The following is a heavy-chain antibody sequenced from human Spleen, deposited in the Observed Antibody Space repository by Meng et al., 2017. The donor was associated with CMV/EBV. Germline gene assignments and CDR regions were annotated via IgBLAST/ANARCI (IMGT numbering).Heavy chain of an antibody. CDR2: ISYGGRT. D-gene: IGHD3-3*01. CDR1: GASITSNTYF. Sequence: GSLRLSCTVSGASITSNTYFWDWIRQPPGKGLEWIGSISYGGRTYYNSSLKSRVTISVDTSKSQFTLKLSSVTAADTAVYYCARIFPSDYYKYDMDVWGQGTTVTVSS. V-gene: IGHV4-39*06. CDR3: ARIFPSDYYKYDMDV. J-gene: IGHJ6*02.